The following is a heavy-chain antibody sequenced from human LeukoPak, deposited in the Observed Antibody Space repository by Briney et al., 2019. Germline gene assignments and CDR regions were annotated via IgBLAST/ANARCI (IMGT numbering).Heavy chain of an antibody. CDR2: ISGSGGST. CDR1: GFTFSSYA. J-gene: IGHJ4*02. D-gene: IGHD1-26*01. CDR3: ANSARKWELRPRSFDY. V-gene: IGHV3-23*01. Sequence: GGSLRLSCAASGFTFSSYAMSWVRQAPGKGLEWVSAISGSGGSTYYADSVKGRFTISRDNSKNTLYLQMNSLRAEDTAVYYCANSARKWELRPRSFDYWGQGTLVTVSS.